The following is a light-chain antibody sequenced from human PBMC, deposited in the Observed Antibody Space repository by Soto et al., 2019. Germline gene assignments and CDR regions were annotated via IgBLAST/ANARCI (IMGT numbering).Light chain of an antibody. V-gene: IGKV3-15*01. CDR3: QQYNKWPPWT. CDR2: AAS. CDR1: QSVRNN. Sequence: EIVMTHSPSTLSVSPGGRATLSCRASQSVRNNLAWYQQKPGLPPRLLIYAASTRATGIPARFSGNGSETEFTLTIDSLKSEDYALYYCQQYNKWPPWTFGQGTKVDIK. J-gene: IGKJ1*01.